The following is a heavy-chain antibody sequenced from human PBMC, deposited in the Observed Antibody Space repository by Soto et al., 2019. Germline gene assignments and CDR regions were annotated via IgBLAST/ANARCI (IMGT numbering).Heavy chain of an antibody. CDR1: GYGFTTYG. J-gene: IGHJ4*02. V-gene: IGHV1-18*01. CDR2: ISAHNGNT. Sequence: QVHLVQSGAEVKKPGASVKVSCKGSGYGFTTYGITWVRQAPGQGLEWMALISAHNGNTNYAQQPQGRVTVTRDTSTSTAYMELRGLRSDDTAVYYCARGRYGDYWGQGALVTVSS. D-gene: IGHD1-1*01. CDR3: ARGRYGDY.